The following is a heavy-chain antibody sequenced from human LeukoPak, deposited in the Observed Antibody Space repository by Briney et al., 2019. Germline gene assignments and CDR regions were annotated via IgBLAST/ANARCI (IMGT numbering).Heavy chain of an antibody. CDR2: MYTSGAR. CDR1: GGSISGSSYY. J-gene: IGHJ3*01. CDR3: AKDDPTTVGEAFDV. Sequence: SETLSLTCRVSGGSISGSSYYCNWIRQPAGKGLEWIGRMYTSGARNYSLSLKSRVTMSVDTSKNEFSLKLNSVTAADTAVYYCAKDDPTTVGEAFDVWGQGTMVTVSS. D-gene: IGHD3-10*01. V-gene: IGHV4-61*02.